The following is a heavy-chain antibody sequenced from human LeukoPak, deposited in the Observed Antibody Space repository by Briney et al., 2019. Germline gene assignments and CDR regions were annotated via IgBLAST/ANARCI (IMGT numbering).Heavy chain of an antibody. CDR1: AYTFTKYF. Sequence: ASVKVSCKASAYTFTKYFIHWVRQAPGQGLEWMGWINPNSGGTNYAQKFQGRVTMTRDTSISTAYMELSRLRSDDTAVYYCARGATKWYYFDYWGQGTPVTVSS. CDR2: INPNSGGT. J-gene: IGHJ4*02. CDR3: ARGATKWYYFDY. D-gene: IGHD1-26*01. V-gene: IGHV1-2*02.